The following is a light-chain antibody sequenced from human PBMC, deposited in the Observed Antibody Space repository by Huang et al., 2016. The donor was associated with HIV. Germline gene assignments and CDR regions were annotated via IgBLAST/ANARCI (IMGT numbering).Light chain of an antibody. J-gene: IGKJ1*01. CDR3: QQYNNWPPSWT. CDR1: QSVSRN. V-gene: IGKV3-15*01. CDR2: DAS. Sequence: EIVMTQSPATLSVSPGERATLSRRASQSVSRNLAWYQQKPAQAPSLLIYDASTRATGIPARFSGSGSGTEFTLTISSLQSEDFAVYYCQQYNNWPPSWTFGQGTKVEIK.